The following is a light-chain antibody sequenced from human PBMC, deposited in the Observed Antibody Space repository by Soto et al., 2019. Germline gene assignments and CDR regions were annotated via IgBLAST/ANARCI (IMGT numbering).Light chain of an antibody. CDR2: DVS. Sequence: QSALTQPASVSGSPGQSITISCTGTSSDVGGYNYVSWYQQHPGKAPKLMIYDVSNRPSGVSNRFSGSKSGNTASLTISGLQAEDDADYYCSSYTSSSTVVFGGGTKPSVL. V-gene: IGLV2-14*03. CDR1: SSDVGGYNY. J-gene: IGLJ2*01. CDR3: SSYTSSSTVV.